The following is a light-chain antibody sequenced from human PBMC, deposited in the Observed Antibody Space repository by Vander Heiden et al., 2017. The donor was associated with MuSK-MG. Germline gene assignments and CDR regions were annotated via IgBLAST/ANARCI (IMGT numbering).Light chain of an antibody. CDR3: QQLHSYPYT. V-gene: IGKV1-9*01. CDR1: QAIRNY. CDR2: GAS. J-gene: IGKJ2*01. Sequence: DIQFTQSPSFLSASVRDRVTIAFRASQAIRNYLAWYQQTPGKAPKLIICGASPLQSGVPSCFSGGGSGTEFALTISSLPPEDFANYRCQQLHSYPYTFGQGTKLEIK.